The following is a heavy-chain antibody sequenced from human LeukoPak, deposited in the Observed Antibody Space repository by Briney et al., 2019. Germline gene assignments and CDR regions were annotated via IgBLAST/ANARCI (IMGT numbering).Heavy chain of an antibody. CDR3: ASSYTSGSFYTPPRY. D-gene: IGHD3-10*01. Sequence: SETLSLTCTVSGGSISSYYWSWIRQPPGKTPEWIGYIFYSGSASYNPSLNSRVTISVDTSKNQFSLRLTSVTAADTAVYYCASSYTSGSFYTPPRYWGQGTLVTVSS. CDR1: GGSISSYY. V-gene: IGHV4-59*01. CDR2: IFYSGSA. J-gene: IGHJ4*02.